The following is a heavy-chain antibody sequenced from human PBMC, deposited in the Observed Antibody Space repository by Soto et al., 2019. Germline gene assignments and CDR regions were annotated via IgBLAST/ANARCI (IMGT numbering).Heavy chain of an antibody. CDR3: ARQLVDAGYYYGMDV. V-gene: IGHV3-74*03. Sequence: PGGSLRLSGAACGFTCSSYWMHWVRQAAGKGLDWGSRMNRDGSRTTYVDSVKGRFTISRDNAKNTLYLPLNRLSPEDTAVYSCARQLVDAGYYYGMDVWGQGTTVTVSS. CDR1: GFTCSSYW. D-gene: IGHD2-8*01. CDR2: MNRDGSRT. J-gene: IGHJ6*02.